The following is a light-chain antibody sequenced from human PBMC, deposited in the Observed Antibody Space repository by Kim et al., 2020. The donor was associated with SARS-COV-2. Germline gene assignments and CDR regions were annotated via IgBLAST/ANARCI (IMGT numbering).Light chain of an antibody. CDR3: CSYAGSNTAVV. V-gene: IGLV2-23*02. J-gene: IGLJ2*01. Sequence: QSALTQPASVSGSPGQSITISCTGTSTDVGTYDLVSWYQQHPGKAPKLMISEVTKRPSGVSNRFSGSKSGNTASLTISGLRAEDEADYYCCSYAGSNTAVVFGGGTQLTVL. CDR2: EVT. CDR1: STDVGTYDL.